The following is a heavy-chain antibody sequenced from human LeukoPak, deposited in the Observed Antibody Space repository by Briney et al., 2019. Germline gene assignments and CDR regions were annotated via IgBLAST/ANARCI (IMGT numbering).Heavy chain of an antibody. CDR2: IHYSGST. J-gene: IGHJ4*02. V-gene: IGHV4-39*01. Sequence: SETLSLTCTVSGDXISSSSYYWGWMRQPPGKGLEWIGSIHYSGSTSYNPSLKSRVTIPVDTSKSQFSLKLSSVTAADTAVYYCTRQIAAAGTDYWGQGTLVTVSS. CDR1: GDXISSSSYY. D-gene: IGHD6-13*01. CDR3: TRQIAAAGTDY.